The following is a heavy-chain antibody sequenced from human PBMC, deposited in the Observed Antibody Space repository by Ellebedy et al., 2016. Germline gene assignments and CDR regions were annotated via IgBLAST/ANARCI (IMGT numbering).Heavy chain of an antibody. CDR1: GLTVSSFF. D-gene: IGHD4-17*01. J-gene: IGHJ4*02. V-gene: IGHV3-23*01. CDR2: MRGDGAKT. CDR3: YYGHYSGS. Sequence: GESLKISXAPSGLTVSSFFMGWVRQAPGKGLEWVSTMRGDGAKTHLADSVKGRFTISRDNSRYMLFLQMDSLRAADTAVYYCYYGHYSGSWGQGTLVTVSS.